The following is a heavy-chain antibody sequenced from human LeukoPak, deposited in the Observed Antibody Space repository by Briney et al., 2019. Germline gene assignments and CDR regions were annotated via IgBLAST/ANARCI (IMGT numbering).Heavy chain of an antibody. CDR1: GFTFSSYA. CDR3: ARDMVRGAYFDY. Sequence: PGGSLRLSCAASGFTFSSYAMSWVRQAPGKGLEWVSAISSSGSTIYYADSVKGRFTISRDNAKNSLYLQMNSLRAEDTAVYYCARDMVRGAYFDYWGQGTLVTVSS. D-gene: IGHD3-10*01. V-gene: IGHV3-21*04. J-gene: IGHJ4*02. CDR2: ISSSGSTI.